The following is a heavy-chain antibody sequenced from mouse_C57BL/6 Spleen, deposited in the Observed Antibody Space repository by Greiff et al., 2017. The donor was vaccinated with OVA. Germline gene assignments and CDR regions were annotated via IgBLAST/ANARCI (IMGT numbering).Heavy chain of an antibody. CDR1: GYTFTSYW. D-gene: IGHD2-3*01. Sequence: QVQLQQSGTELVKPGASVKLSCKASGYTFTSYWMHWVKQRPGQGLEWIGNINPSNGGTNYNEKFKSKATLTVDKSSSTAYMQLSSLTSEDSAVYDGAREGIYDGYYVLFAYWGQGTLVTVSA. V-gene: IGHV1-53*01. J-gene: IGHJ3*01. CDR3: AREGIYDGYYVLFAY. CDR2: INPSNGGT.